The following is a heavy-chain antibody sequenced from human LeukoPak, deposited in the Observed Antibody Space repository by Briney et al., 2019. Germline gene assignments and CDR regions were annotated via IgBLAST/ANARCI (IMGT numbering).Heavy chain of an antibody. D-gene: IGHD3-10*01. CDR3: AREVRMVRGVYFDY. J-gene: IGHJ4*02. CDR1: GFTFSSYE. V-gene: IGHV3-48*03. Sequence: PGGSLRLSCAASGFTFSSYEMNWVRQAPGKGLEWVSYISASGSTKYYADSVKGRFTISRDNAKNSLYLQMNSLRAEDTAVYYCAREVRMVRGVYFDYWGQGTLVTVSS. CDR2: ISASGSTK.